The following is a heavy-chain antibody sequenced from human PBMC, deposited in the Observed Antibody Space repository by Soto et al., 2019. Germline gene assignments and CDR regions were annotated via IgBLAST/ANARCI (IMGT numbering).Heavy chain of an antibody. J-gene: IGHJ5*02. V-gene: IGHV1-69*06. CDR1: GGTFSSYA. CDR3: ARVRSDFWSGYYIYNWFDP. D-gene: IGHD3-3*01. CDR2: IIPIFGTA. Sequence: SVKVSCKASGGTFSSYAISWVRQAPGQGLEWMGGIIPIFGTANYAQKFQGRVTITADKSTSTAYMELSSLRSEDTAVYYCARVRSDFWSGYYIYNWFDPWGQGTLVTVSS.